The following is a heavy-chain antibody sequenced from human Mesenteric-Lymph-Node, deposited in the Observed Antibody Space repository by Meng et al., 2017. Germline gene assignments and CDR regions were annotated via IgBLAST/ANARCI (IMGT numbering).Heavy chain of an antibody. CDR2: INPNSGGT. Sequence: ASVKVSCKASGYTFTGYYMHWVRQAPGQGLEWMGWINPNSGGTNYAQKFQGRVTMTRDTSISTAYMELSRLRSDDTAVYYCARTYYDYVWGSYYYWGQGTLVTVSS. D-gene: IGHD3-16*01. J-gene: IGHJ4*02. V-gene: IGHV1-2*02. CDR1: GYTFTGYY. CDR3: ARTYYDYVWGSYYY.